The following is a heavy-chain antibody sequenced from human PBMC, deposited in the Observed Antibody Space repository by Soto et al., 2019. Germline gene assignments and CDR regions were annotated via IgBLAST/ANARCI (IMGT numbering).Heavy chain of an antibody. Sequence: QITLKESGPTLVKPTQTLTLTCTFSGFSLSTSGVGVGWIRQPPGKALEWLALIYWDDDKRYSPSLKSRLTITKETSNNQVVLTMTNMDPVDTATYYCAHRPSYCSGGSCYSGFDYWGQGTLVTVSS. CDR3: AHRPSYCSGGSCYSGFDY. J-gene: IGHJ4*02. CDR2: IYWDDDK. V-gene: IGHV2-5*02. CDR1: GFSLSTSGVG. D-gene: IGHD2-15*01.